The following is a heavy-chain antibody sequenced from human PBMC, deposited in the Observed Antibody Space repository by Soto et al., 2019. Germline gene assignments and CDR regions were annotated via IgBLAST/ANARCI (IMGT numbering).Heavy chain of an antibody. Sequence: SETLSLTCTVSGGSITGYYWSWIRQPPGKGLEWIGYIYFSGSANYNPSLKSRVTISVDTSKNQFSLKLSSVTAADTAVYYCARRYSGYGDYWGQGTLVTVS. J-gene: IGHJ4*02. CDR2: IYFSGSA. V-gene: IGHV4-59*08. CDR1: GGSITGYY. D-gene: IGHD5-12*01. CDR3: ARRYSGYGDY.